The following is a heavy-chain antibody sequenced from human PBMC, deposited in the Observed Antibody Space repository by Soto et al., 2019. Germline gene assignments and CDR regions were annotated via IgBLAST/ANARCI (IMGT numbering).Heavy chain of an antibody. Sequence: ASVKVSCKASGYTFTSYDINWVRQATGQGLEWMGWMNPNSGNTGYAQKFQGRVTMTRNTSISTAYMELSSLRSEDTAVYYCGRKYYDFWSGYYYKSNYYYYMDVWGKGTTVTVSS. CDR2: MNPNSGNT. J-gene: IGHJ6*03. D-gene: IGHD3-3*01. CDR3: GRKYYDFWSGYYYKSNYYYYMDV. V-gene: IGHV1-8*01. CDR1: GYTFTSYD.